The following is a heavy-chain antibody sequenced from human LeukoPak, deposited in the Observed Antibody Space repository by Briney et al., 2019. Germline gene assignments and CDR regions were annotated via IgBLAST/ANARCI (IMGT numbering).Heavy chain of an antibody. D-gene: IGHD1-26*01. Sequence: PGGSLRLSCAASGFTFSSYAMHWVRQAPGKGLEWVSAISGSGGSTYYADSVKGRFTISRDNSKNTLYLQMNSLRAEDTAVYYCAKDSQWELLLHFLFDYWGQGTLVTVSS. V-gene: IGHV3-23*01. CDR1: GFTFSSYA. J-gene: IGHJ4*02. CDR3: AKDSQWELLLHFLFDY. CDR2: ISGSGGST.